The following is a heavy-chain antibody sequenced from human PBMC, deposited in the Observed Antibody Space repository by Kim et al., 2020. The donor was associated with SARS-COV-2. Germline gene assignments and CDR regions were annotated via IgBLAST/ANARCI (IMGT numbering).Heavy chain of an antibody. CDR2: IYYSGST. CDR3: ARAGGYSYAIITYYYGMDV. D-gene: IGHD5-18*01. Sequence: SETLSLTCTVSGGSISSYYWSWIRQPPGKGLEWIGYIYYSGSTNYNPSLKSRVTISVDTSKNQFSLKLSSVTAADTAVYYCARAGGYSYAIITYYYGMDVWGQGTTVTVSS. J-gene: IGHJ6*02. CDR1: GGSISSYY. V-gene: IGHV4-59*13.